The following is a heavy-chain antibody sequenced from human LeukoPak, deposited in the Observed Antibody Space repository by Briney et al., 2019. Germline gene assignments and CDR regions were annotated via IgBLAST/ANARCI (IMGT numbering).Heavy chain of an antibody. CDR3: ARDFIAARKRATDAFDI. J-gene: IGHJ3*02. D-gene: IGHD6-6*01. CDR1: GFTFSSYS. Sequence: GGSLRLSCAASGFTFSSYSMNWVRQAPGKGLEWVSYISSSSSTIYYADSVKGRFTISRDNAKNSLYLQMNSLRAEDTAVYYCARDFIAARKRATDAFDIWGQGTMVTVSS. V-gene: IGHV3-48*01. CDR2: ISSSSSTI.